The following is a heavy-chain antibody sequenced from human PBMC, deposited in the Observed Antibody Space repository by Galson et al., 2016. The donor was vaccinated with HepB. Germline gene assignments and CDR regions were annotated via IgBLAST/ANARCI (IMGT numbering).Heavy chain of an antibody. D-gene: IGHD1-26*01. J-gene: IGHJ6*04. V-gene: IGHV3-23*01. CDR2: NRRSVDST. CDR3: VQGSTAPAV. CDR1: GFTFSNYG. Sequence: SLRLSCAASGFTFSNYGMTWVRQAPGKGLEVVSSNRRSVDSTDYADSAKGRFPISRDNSKNTLSLQMTSLTADDTAIYYCVQGSTAPAVWGKGTTVTVSS.